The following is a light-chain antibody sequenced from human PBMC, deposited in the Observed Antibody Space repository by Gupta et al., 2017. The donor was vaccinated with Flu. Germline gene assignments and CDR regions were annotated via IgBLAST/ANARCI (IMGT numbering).Light chain of an antibody. Sequence: NIGAGFDVHWYQQSPGKAPKLLIYSDNNRPSGVPARFSGSKSGSSASLAITGLQADDEADYYCQSYDRSLSGSYVFGSGTKVTVL. V-gene: IGLV1-40*01. CDR1: NIGAGFD. CDR2: SDN. CDR3: QSYDRSLSGSYV. J-gene: IGLJ1*01.